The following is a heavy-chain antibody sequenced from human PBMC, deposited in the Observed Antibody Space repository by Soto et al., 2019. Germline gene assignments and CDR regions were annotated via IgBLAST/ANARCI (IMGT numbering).Heavy chain of an antibody. CDR3: ARHYSSGSRNWFDP. J-gene: IGHJ5*02. CDR2: IYYSGST. Sequence: SESLSLTCSVSGGSINSSSYFWGWVRQPPGKGLEWIGSIYYSGSTYYNPSLRSRVTISVDTSKNQFSLKLSSVTAADTAVFYCARHYSSGSRNWFDPWGQGTLVTVSS. CDR1: GGSINSSSYF. D-gene: IGHD6-19*01. V-gene: IGHV4-39*01.